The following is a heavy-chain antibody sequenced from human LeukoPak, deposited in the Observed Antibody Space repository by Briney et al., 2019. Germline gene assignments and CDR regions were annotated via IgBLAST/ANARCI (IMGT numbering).Heavy chain of an antibody. CDR3: ARGIGYCSSTSCSPGAFDI. V-gene: IGHV3-21*01. CDR1: GFTFSSYS. Sequence: GGSLRLSCAASGFTFSSYSMNWVRQAPGKGLEWVSSISSGSSYIYYADSVKGRFTISRDNAKNSLYLQMNSLRAEDTAVYYCARGIGYCSSTSCSPGAFDIWGQGTMVTVSS. D-gene: IGHD2-2*01. CDR2: ISSGSSYI. J-gene: IGHJ3*02.